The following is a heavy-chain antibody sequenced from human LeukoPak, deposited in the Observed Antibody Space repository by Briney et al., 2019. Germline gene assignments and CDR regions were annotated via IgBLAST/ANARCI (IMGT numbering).Heavy chain of an antibody. CDR3: ARDFMKTASPDAFDV. CDR1: GDSISNGGYH. CDR2: IHYSGNA. D-gene: IGHD2-21*02. J-gene: IGHJ3*01. Sequence: SETLSLTCTVSGDSISNGGYHWTWIRQHPGKGLEWIGYIHYSGNADSAPSLRSRLTISIDTSKNQFSLRLDSVTVADTAVYYCARDFMKTASPDAFDVWGHGTLVAVSS. V-gene: IGHV4-31*03.